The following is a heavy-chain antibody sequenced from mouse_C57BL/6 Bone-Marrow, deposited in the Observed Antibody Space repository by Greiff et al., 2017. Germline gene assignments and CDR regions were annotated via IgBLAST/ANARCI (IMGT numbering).Heavy chain of an antibody. CDR3: ARGFSNLFYYANDY. J-gene: IGHJ4*01. Sequence: VQLQHSDAELVKPGASVKISCKVSGYTFTDHTIHWMKQRPEQGLEWIGYIYPRDGSTKYNEKFKGKATLTADKSSSTAYMQLNSLTSEDSSVDFGARGFSNLFYYANDYWGQGTSVTVSS. V-gene: IGHV1-78*01. CDR2: IYPRDGST. CDR1: GYTFTDHT. D-gene: IGHD2-5*01.